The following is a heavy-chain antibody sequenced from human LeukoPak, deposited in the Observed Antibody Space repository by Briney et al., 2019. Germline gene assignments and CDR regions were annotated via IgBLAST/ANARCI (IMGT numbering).Heavy chain of an antibody. V-gene: IGHV3-9*01. Sequence: GGPLRLSCAASGFTFDDYAMHWVRQAPGKGLEWVSGISWNSGSIGYADSVKGRFTISRDNAKNSLYLQMNSLRAEDTALYYCAKEMYYYDSSGYYYTKQYFQHWGQGTLVTVSS. CDR2: ISWNSGSI. J-gene: IGHJ1*01. CDR3: AKEMYYYDSSGYYYTKQYFQH. CDR1: GFTFDDYA. D-gene: IGHD3-22*01.